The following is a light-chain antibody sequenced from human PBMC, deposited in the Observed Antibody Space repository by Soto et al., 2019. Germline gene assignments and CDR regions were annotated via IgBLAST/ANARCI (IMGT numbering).Light chain of an antibody. J-gene: IGLJ1*01. CDR2: DVS. V-gene: IGLV2-14*01. CDR3: SSYTTSNTRQIV. Sequence: QSALTQPASVSGSPGQAITISCTGTSSDVGGYTYVSWYQQHPGKAPKFIIYDVSNRPSGVSNRFSGSKSGNTASQTISGLQAEDEADYYCSSYTTSNTRQIVFGTGTKLTVL. CDR1: SSDVGGYTY.